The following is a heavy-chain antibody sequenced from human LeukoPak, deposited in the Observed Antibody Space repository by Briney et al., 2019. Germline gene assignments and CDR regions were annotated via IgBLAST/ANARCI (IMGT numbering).Heavy chain of an antibody. CDR3: ARTPDANYYYDFWSGHNWFDP. CDR1: GYTLTELS. V-gene: IGHV1-24*01. Sequence: GASVKVSCKVSGYTLTELSMHWVRQAPGKGLEWMGGFDPEDGETIYAQKFQGRVTMTEDTSTDTAYMGLSSLRSDDTAVYYCARTPDANYYYDFWSGHNWFDPWGQGTLVTVSS. J-gene: IGHJ5*02. D-gene: IGHD3-3*01. CDR2: FDPEDGET.